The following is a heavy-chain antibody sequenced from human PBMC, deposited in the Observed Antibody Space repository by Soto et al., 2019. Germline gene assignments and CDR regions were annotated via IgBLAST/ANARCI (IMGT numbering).Heavy chain of an antibody. Sequence: SETLSLTCTVSGISITSSYWNWFRQSPGKVLEWIGHISDRGDINYNHPLESRVAISTDTSKNQVSLTLTAVNAADTAVYFCARGRHWFGPWGQGTLVTVSS. V-gene: IGHV4-4*09. CDR1: GISITSSY. CDR2: ISDRGDI. CDR3: ARGRHWFGP. J-gene: IGHJ5*02.